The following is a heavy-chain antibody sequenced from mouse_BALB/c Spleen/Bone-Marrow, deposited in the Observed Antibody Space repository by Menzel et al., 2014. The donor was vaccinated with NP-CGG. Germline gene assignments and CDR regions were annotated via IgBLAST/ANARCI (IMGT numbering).Heavy chain of an antibody. J-gene: IGHJ1*01. CDR1: GFTFSDYG. V-gene: IGHV5-15*02. CDR2: ISNLAYSI. Sequence: EVMLVESGGGLVQPGGSRKLSCAAPGFTFSDYGMAWVRQAPGKGPEWVAFISNLAYSIYYADTVTGRFTISRENAKNTLYLEMSSLRSEDTAMYYCARDQVYYYGSSYGYFDVWGAGTTVTVSS. CDR3: ARDQVYYYGSSYGYFDV. D-gene: IGHD1-1*01.